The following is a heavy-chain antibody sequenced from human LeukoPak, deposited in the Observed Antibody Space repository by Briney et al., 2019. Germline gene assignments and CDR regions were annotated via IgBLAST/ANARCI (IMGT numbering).Heavy chain of an antibody. CDR3: ARDYKYAFDN. D-gene: IGHD5-24*01. Sequence: GGSLRLSCAASGFTFSDYSMNWVRLAPGKGLEWISYIGIDSGSTNYADSVRGRFTISGDKAKNSLYLQMNSLRLEDTAVYYCARDYKYAFDNWGQGTLVTVSS. V-gene: IGHV3-48*01. CDR1: GFTFSDYS. CDR2: IGIDSGST. J-gene: IGHJ4*02.